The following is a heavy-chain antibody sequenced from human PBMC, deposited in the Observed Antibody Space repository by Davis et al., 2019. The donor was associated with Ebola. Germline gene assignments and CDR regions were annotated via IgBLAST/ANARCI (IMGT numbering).Heavy chain of an antibody. V-gene: IGHV1-8*01. CDR3: AMFSRSAYDY. CDR2: MKPYSGDT. J-gene: IGHJ4*02. CDR1: GYTFTSYD. Sequence: ASVKVSCKPSGYTFTSYDIHWVRQAAGQGLEWMGGMKPYSGDTAYAQKFQGRITLSRDTSISTAYMEVTRLTSEDTAVYFCAMFSRSAYDYWGQGTLVTVSS. D-gene: IGHD6-6*01.